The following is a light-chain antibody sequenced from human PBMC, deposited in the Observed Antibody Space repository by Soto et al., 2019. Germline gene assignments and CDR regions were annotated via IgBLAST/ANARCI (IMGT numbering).Light chain of an antibody. CDR1: QSVSSSY. V-gene: IGKV3-20*01. CDR2: GAS. J-gene: IGKJ1*01. Sequence: EIVLTQSPGTLSLSPGERATLSCRASQSVSSSYLAWYQQKPGRAPRLLIYGASSRATGIPDRFSGSGSGIDCTITISRLEPEDFAVYYCQQYGSSLWTFGRGTEVEIK. CDR3: QQYGSSLWT.